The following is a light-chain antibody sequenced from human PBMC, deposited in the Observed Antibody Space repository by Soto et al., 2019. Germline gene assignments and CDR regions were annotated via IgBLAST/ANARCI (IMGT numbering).Light chain of an antibody. CDR2: KAS. V-gene: IGKV1-5*03. Sequence: DIQMTHSPSTLSGSVGDIVTITCRASQTISSWLAWYQQKPGKAPKLLIYKASTLKSGVPSRFSGSGSGTEFTLTISSLQPDDVATYYCQHYNSYSEAFCQGTKVDIK. J-gene: IGKJ1*01. CDR3: QHYNSYSEA. CDR1: QTISSW.